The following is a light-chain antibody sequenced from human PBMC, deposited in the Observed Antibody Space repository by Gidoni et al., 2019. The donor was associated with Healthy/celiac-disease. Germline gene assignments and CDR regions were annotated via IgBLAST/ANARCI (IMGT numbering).Light chain of an antibody. Sequence: SYDLTQPPSVSVSPGQTARITCSGDALPNQYAFWYQQKPGQAPILLIYKDTERPSGIPERFSGSSSGTTVTLTISGVQAEDEADYYCQSADSSGTYVVFGGGTKLTVL. V-gene: IGLV3-25*03. CDR1: ALPNQY. CDR2: KDT. J-gene: IGLJ2*01. CDR3: QSADSSGTYVV.